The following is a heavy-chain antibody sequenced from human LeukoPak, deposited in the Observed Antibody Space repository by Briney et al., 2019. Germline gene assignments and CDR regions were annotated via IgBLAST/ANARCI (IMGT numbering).Heavy chain of an antibody. V-gene: IGHV4-39*01. D-gene: IGHD4-11*01. CDR1: GGSISSSSYY. CDR2: IYYSGST. J-gene: IGHJ4*02. CDR3: ASLRERSYYARGFDY. Sequence: PSETLSLTCSVSGGSISSSSYYWGWIRQPPGKGLEWIGSIYYSGSTYYNPSLKSRVTISVDTSKNQFSLKLSSVTAADTAVYYCASLRERSYYARGFDYWGQGTLVTVSS.